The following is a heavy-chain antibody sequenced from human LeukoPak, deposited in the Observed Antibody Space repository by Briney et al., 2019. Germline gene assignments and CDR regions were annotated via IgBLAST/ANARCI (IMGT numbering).Heavy chain of an antibody. CDR1: GFPSSSYA. D-gene: IGHD4-17*01. Sequence: GGSLRLSCAASGFPSSSYAMSWVRQAPGKGLEWVSAISGSGGSTYYADSVKGRFTISRDNSKSTLYLQMNSLRVEDTAVYYCAQDRDATVSHPLFHYWGQGTLVTVSS. CDR3: AQDRDATVSHPLFHY. V-gene: IGHV3-23*01. CDR2: ISGSGGST. J-gene: IGHJ1*01.